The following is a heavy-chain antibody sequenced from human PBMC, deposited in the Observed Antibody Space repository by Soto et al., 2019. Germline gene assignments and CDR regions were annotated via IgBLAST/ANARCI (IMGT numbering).Heavy chain of an antibody. Sequence: ASVKVSCKASGYNFIGYYMHWVRQGPGQEPEWMGWINPNSGGTNYAQKFQGRVTMTRDTSISTASMELSRLTYDDTAVYYCARDSYYDILTGYSRNAFDIWGQGTMVTVSS. CDR1: GYNFIGYY. D-gene: IGHD3-9*01. V-gene: IGHV1-2*02. CDR3: ARDSYYDILTGYSRNAFDI. CDR2: INPNSGGT. J-gene: IGHJ3*02.